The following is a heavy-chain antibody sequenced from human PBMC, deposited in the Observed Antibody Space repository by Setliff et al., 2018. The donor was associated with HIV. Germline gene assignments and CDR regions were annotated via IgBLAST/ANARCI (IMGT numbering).Heavy chain of an antibody. V-gene: IGHV4-34*01. CDR2: IDYTGNT. Sequence: SETLSLTCAGYGGAFTGRYWGWVRQPPGKGLEWIGEIDYTGNTNHNPSLKSRVSTSVDMSKEQFSLKLMSVTAADTAVYYCVRVYAFIMSPSFYYYGMDVWGQGTTVTVSS. J-gene: IGHJ6*02. D-gene: IGHD3-10*01. CDR3: VRVYAFIMSPSFYYYGMDV. CDR1: GGAFTGRY.